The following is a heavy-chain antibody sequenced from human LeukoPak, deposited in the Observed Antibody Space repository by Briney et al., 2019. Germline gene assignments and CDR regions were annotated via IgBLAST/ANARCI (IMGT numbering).Heavy chain of an antibody. D-gene: IGHD2-2*02. J-gene: IGHJ4*02. CDR2: IRYDGSNK. V-gene: IGHV3-30*02. Sequence: GGSLRLSCAASGFTFSSYGMHWVRQAPGKGLEWVAFIRYDGSNKYYADSVKGRFTISRDNSKNTLYLQMNSLRAEDTAVYYCATEDIVVVPAAIKRGPFDYWGQGTLVTVSS. CDR3: ATEDIVVVPAAIKRGPFDY. CDR1: GFTFSSYG.